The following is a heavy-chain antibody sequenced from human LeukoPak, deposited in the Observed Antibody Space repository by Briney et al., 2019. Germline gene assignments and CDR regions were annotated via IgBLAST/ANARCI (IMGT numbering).Heavy chain of an antibody. Sequence: SETLSLTCTVSGDSIRSSDYYWGCIRQSPGKGLEWIGTISDGGSTYYNPFLKSRIIISVDTSKNQFSLQLSSVTAADTAVYYCVRHCCSSPSKRTFDIWGQGTLVAVSS. J-gene: IGHJ3*02. V-gene: IGHV4-39*01. D-gene: IGHD2-15*01. CDR1: GDSIRSSDYY. CDR3: VRHCCSSPSKRTFDI. CDR2: ISDGGST.